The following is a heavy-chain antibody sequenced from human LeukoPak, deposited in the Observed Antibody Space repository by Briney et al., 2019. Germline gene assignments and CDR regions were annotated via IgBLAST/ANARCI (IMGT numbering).Heavy chain of an antibody. Sequence: SETLSLTCTVSGGSISSYYWSWIRQPPGKGLEWIGYVYYSGGTNYNPSLESRVTISVDTSKNMFSLKLGSLTAADTAVYYCARGGYYTLEYYYYMDVWGKGTTVTVSS. CDR3: ARGGYYTLEYYYYMDV. CDR1: GGSISSYY. V-gene: IGHV4-59*01. D-gene: IGHD3-3*01. J-gene: IGHJ6*03. CDR2: VYYSGGT.